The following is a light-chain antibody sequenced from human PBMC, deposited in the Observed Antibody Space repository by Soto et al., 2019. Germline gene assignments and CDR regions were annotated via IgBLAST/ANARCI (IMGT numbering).Light chain of an antibody. Sequence: QSVLTQPPSVSGAPGQRVTISCTGSSSNIGAGYYVHWYQQVPGTAPKALIYANNKRPSGVPDRFSASKSGTSASLAITGLQAEDEADYYCQSYDNTLSGWVFGGGTKVTVL. CDR1: SSNIGAGYY. V-gene: IGLV1-40*01. CDR3: QSYDNTLSGWV. J-gene: IGLJ2*01. CDR2: ANN.